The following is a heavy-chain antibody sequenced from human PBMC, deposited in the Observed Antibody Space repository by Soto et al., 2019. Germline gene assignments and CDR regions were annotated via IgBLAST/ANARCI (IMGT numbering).Heavy chain of an antibody. CDR2: IYHSGST. V-gene: IGHV4-4*02. Sequence: QVQLQESGPGLVKPSGTLSLTCAVSSGSISSSNWWSWVRQPPGKGLEWIGEIYHSGSTSYNPSLKRRVTISVDKSKNQFSLKLSSVTAADTAVYYCARRGVWPYYFDYWGQGTLVTVSS. CDR3: ARRGVWPYYFDY. D-gene: IGHD2-8*01. CDR1: SGSISSSNW. J-gene: IGHJ4*02.